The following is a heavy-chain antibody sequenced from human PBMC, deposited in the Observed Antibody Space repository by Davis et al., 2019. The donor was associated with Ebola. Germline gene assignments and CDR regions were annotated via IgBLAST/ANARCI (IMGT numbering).Heavy chain of an antibody. CDR2: IKQDGSEK. D-gene: IGHD1-26*01. V-gene: IGHV3-7*03. CDR3: AREISEWELLYYFDY. Sequence: PGGSLRLSCAASGFTFSSYWMSWVRQAPGKGLEWVANIKQDGSEKYYVDSVKGRFTISRDNAKNSLYLQMNSLRAEDTAVYYCAREISEWELLYYFDYWGQGTLVTVSS. J-gene: IGHJ4*02. CDR1: GFTFSSYW.